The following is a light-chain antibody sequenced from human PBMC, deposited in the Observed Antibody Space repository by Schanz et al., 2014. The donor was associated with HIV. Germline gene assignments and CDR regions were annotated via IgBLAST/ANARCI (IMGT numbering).Light chain of an antibody. CDR3: QSFDKSVSAVV. Sequence: QSVLAQPPSVSGAPGQRVTISCTGTSSNIGAGYDVHWYQLLPGTAPTLLIFDNTNRPSGVPARFSGSKSGSSASLAISGLQADDEASYYCQSFDKSVSAVVFGGGTKLTVL. V-gene: IGLV1-40*01. CDR2: DNT. J-gene: IGLJ2*01. CDR1: SSNIGAGYD.